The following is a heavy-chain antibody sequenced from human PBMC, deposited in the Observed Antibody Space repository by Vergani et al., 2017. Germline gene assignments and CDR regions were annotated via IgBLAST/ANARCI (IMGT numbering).Heavy chain of an antibody. CDR1: GYTFTGYY. Sequence: QVQLVQSGAEVKKPGASVKVPCKASGYTFTGYYMHWVRQAPGQGLEWMGWINPNSGGTNYAQKFQGRVTMTRDTSISTAYMELSRLRSDDTAVYYCARVRKTIVVVVAATREQLGFDPWGQGTLVTVSS. V-gene: IGHV1-2*02. CDR3: ARVRKTIVVVVAATREQLGFDP. CDR2: INPNSGGT. J-gene: IGHJ5*02. D-gene: IGHD2-15*01.